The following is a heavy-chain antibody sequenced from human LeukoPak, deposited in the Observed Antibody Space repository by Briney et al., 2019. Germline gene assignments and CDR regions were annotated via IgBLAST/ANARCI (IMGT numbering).Heavy chain of an antibody. CDR2: IKQDGSEK. J-gene: IGHJ4*02. Sequence: GGPLRLSCAASGFTFSSYWMSWVRQAPGKGLEWVANIKQDGSEKYYVDSVKGRFTISRDNAKNSLYLQMNSLRAEDTAVYYCARIAAAGTSPGDYWGQGTLVTVSS. CDR3: ARIAAAGTSPGDY. D-gene: IGHD6-13*01. V-gene: IGHV3-7*01. CDR1: GFTFSSYW.